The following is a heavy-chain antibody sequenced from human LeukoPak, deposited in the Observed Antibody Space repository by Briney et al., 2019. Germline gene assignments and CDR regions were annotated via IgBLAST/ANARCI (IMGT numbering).Heavy chain of an antibody. D-gene: IGHD5-12*01. J-gene: IGHJ5*02. CDR1: GXSXFGQY. CDR3: ARDLISEYSRSHSHFDP. V-gene: IGHV4-59*11. Sequence: LSXTCXXXGXSXFGQYWSWIRRPPGKGLEWIGYIYCSGRTSYCSTGYNPSLKIRVTISVDKNQLSLRLTSVTAADTAVYYCARDLISEYSRSHSHFDPWGQGTLVTVSS. CDR2: IYCSGRTSYCST.